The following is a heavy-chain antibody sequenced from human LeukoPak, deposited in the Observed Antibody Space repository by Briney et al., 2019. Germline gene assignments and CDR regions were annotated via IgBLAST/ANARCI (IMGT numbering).Heavy chain of an antibody. V-gene: IGHV3-30*18. CDR2: ISSDGSNK. CDR3: AKDPIPMDGNNCYRMDV. D-gene: IGHD5-24*01. J-gene: IGHJ6*02. Sequence: GGSLRLSCAASGFTFSSYGMYWVRQAPGKGLEWVAVISSDGSNKYYADSVKGRFTISRDNSKNTLYLQMNSLRAEDTAVYYCAKDPIPMDGNNCYRMDVWGQGTTVSVSS. CDR1: GFTFSSYG.